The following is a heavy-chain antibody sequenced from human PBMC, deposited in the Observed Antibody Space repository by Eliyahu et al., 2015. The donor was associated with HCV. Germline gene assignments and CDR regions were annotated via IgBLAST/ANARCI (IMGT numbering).Heavy chain of an antibody. Sequence: QVQLQESGPGLVKPSETLSLTCTVSGGSITTYYWSWTRQPPGKGLEWIGYXHYSGSTNYNPSLKSRVTISLDTSKNQFSLXLTSVTAADTAVYYCASGGGGIAVAGTGGWFDPWGQGTLVTVSS. D-gene: IGHD6-19*01. CDR3: ASGGGGIAVAGTGGWFDP. V-gene: IGHV4-59*01. CDR1: GGSITTYY. CDR2: XHYSGST. J-gene: IGHJ5*02.